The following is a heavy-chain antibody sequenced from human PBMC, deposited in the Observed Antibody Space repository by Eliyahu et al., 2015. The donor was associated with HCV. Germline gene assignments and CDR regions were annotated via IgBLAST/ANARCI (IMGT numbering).Heavy chain of an antibody. CDR2: INTAGAT. CDR1: XFTFSSYX. V-gene: IGHV3-13*01. Sequence: EVQLVESGGGLIQPGGSLRLSCAASXFTFSSYXMHLVRLPTXKGLEWVSTINTAGATYYSGSVQGRFTISRENAKNSLYLQINSLRAGDTAMYYCARGTITIPGVDYWGQGTLVTVSS. D-gene: IGHD2-8*01. J-gene: IGHJ4*02. CDR3: ARGTITIPGVDY.